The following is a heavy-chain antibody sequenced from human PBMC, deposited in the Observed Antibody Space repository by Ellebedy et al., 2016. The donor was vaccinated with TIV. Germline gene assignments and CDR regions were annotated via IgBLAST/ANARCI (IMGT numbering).Heavy chain of an antibody. CDR2: IFYSGST. CDR1: GGSISSYY. D-gene: IGHD6-13*01. J-gene: IGHJ4*02. V-gene: IGHV4-59*01. Sequence: SETLSLTCTVSGGSISSYYWSWIRQPPGKGLEWIGYIFYSGSTHYNPSLKSRDTISLDTSKNQFSLKLSSVTAADTAVYYCARTKAVAGTFCFDYWGQGTLVPVSS. CDR3: ARTKAVAGTFCFDY.